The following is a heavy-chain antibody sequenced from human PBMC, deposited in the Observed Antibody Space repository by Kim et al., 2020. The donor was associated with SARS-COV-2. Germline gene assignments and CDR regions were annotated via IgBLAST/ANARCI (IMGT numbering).Heavy chain of an antibody. Sequence: TYADSVEGRFAISRDNANNTLYLQMNSLRVEDTAVYYCVRSVLVGTNWFDPWGQGTLVTVSS. CDR3: VRSVLVGTNWFDP. D-gene: IGHD1-26*01. V-gene: IGHV3-74*01. J-gene: IGHJ5*02.